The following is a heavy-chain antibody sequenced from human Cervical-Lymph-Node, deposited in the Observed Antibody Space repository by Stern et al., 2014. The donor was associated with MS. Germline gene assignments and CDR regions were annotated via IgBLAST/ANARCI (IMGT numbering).Heavy chain of an antibody. J-gene: IGHJ4*02. CDR1: GGSISSFF. V-gene: IGHV4-4*07. Sequence: QVQLQESGPGLVKPSETLSVTCTVSGGSISSFFWSWIRQPAGKGLEYIGRIYSSGSTDYNPPLKSRVTMSVDTSKNPFSLILSSVTAADTAVYYCARESRDSRGVFDYWGQGTLVTVSS. D-gene: IGHD2-15*01. CDR3: ARESRDSRGVFDY. CDR2: IYSSGST.